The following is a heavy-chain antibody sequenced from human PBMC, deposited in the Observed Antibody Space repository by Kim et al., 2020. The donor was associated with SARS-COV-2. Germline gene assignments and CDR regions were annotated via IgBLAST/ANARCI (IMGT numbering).Heavy chain of an antibody. Sequence: FSNYAKGWVRQAPGKGLEWVSTISGSGGNTYYADSVKGRFTISRDNSKNTLHLEMNSLRAEDTAVYYCAKVESEYGSGTYYYYNGMDVWGQGTTITVSS. D-gene: IGHD3-10*01. V-gene: IGHV3-23*01. CDR3: AKVESEYGSGTYYYYNGMDV. CDR2: ISGSGGNT. J-gene: IGHJ6*02. CDR1: FSNYA.